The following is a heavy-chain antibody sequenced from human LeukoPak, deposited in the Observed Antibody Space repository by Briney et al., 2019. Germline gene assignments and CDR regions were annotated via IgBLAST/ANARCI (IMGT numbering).Heavy chain of an antibody. J-gene: IGHJ3*02. CDR3: ARADHGDYRDAFDI. V-gene: IGHV1-18*01. CDR1: GCTFTSYG. D-gene: IGHD4-17*01. Sequence: ASVKVSCKASGCTFTSYGISWVRQAPGQGLEWMGWISAYNGNTNYAQKFQGRVTVTTDTSTSTAYMELRSLRSDDTAVYYCARADHGDYRDAFDIWGQGTMVTVSS. CDR2: ISAYNGNT.